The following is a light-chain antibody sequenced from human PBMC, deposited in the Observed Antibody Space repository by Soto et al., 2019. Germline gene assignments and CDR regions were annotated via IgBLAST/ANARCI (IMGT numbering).Light chain of an antibody. CDR2: GAS. CDR3: QEYGSSAWT. CDR1: QSVSSSY. J-gene: IGKJ1*01. V-gene: IGKV3-20*01. Sequence: EIVLTQSPGTLSLSPGERATLSCSASQSVSSSYLAWYQQKPGPAPRLLIYGASSRATGIPDRFSGSGSGTDFTRNISRLEPEDFAVYYCQEYGSSAWTFGQGTKVQLK.